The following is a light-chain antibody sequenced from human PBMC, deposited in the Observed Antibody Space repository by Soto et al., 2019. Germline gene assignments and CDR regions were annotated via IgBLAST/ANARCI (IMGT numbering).Light chain of an antibody. Sequence: DLQVTQSLSSLSASVGERPTLEPLASQNVRSYLNWYQQRPGKAPKLLISETSTLESGVPSKFSGTGYGTDFTLTISSLQPEDFATYYCQQTFSIPRTFGPGTKVDIK. CDR3: QQTFSIPRT. V-gene: IGKV1-39*01. CDR1: QNVRSY. CDR2: ETS. J-gene: IGKJ3*01.